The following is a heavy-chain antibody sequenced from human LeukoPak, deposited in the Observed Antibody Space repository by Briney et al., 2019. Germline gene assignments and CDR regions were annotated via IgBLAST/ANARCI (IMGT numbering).Heavy chain of an antibody. CDR2: ISGDGGST. V-gene: IGHV3-43*02. D-gene: IGHD3-10*02. CDR3: AKGRVRGAGAIVY. J-gene: IGHJ4*02. CDR1: GFTFDDYA. Sequence: GGSLRLSCAASGFTFDDYARRWVRHAPGKGLEWVSLISGDGGSTYYAGSVKGRFTISRDNSKNSLYLQMNSLRIEDTALYYCAKGRVRGAGAIVYWGQGTLVTVSS.